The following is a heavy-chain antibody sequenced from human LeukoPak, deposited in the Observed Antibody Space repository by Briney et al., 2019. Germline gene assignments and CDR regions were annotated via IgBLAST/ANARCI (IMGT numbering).Heavy chain of an antibody. V-gene: IGHV1-18*01. Sequence: ASVKVSCKASGYSFTDYGITWVRQAPAQGLEWMGWISGRNGNTNYSQRLQGRVTMTTDTSTSTAYMELRSLTSDDTAVYYCARDHALWSNCFDYWGQGTLVTVSS. CDR2: ISGRNGNT. CDR3: ARDHALWSNCFDY. D-gene: IGHD2/OR15-2a*01. J-gene: IGHJ4*02. CDR1: GYSFTDYG.